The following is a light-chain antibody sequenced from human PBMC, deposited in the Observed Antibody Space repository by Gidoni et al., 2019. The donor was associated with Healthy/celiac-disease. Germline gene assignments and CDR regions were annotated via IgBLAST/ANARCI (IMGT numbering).Light chain of an antibody. CDR1: QSISSY. CDR2: AAS. Sequence: DIQMTQSPSSLSASVGDRVTITCRASQSISSYLNWYQQKPGKAPKLLIYAASSLQCGVPSRFSGSGSGTDFTLTISSLQPEDFATYYCHQSYSTPSFXPXIKVDIK. V-gene: IGKV1-39*01. J-gene: IGKJ3*01. CDR3: HQSYSTPS.